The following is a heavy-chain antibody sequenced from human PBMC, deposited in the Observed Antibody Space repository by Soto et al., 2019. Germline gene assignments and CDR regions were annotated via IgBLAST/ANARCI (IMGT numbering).Heavy chain of an antibody. D-gene: IGHD6-6*01. Sequence: EVQLAESGGGLAQPGGSLRLSCAASGFTLSGYAMDWVRQAPGKGLEYVSGISSNGVGTYYANSVQGRFTISRDNSKNTVYLQMGSLRPADMAVYYCARRARPDFYYSDVWGKGTTVTGSS. CDR1: GFTLSGYA. V-gene: IGHV3-64*01. J-gene: IGHJ6*03. CDR2: ISSNGVGT. CDR3: ARRARPDFYYSDV.